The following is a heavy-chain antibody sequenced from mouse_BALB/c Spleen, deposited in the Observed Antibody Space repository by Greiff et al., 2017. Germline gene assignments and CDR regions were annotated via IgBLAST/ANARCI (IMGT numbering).Heavy chain of an antibody. CDR2: IYWDDDK. D-gene: IGHD2-3*01. J-gene: IGHJ4*01. V-gene: IGHV8-12*01. CDR3: ARSPYDGYYDVDY. Sequence: QVTLKESGPGILQPSQTLSLTCSFSGFSLSTSGMGVSWIRQPSGKGLEWLAHIYWDDDKRYNPSLKSRLTISKDTSSNQVFLKITSVDTADTATYYCARSPYDGYYDVDYWGQGTSVTVSS. CDR1: GFSLSTSGMG.